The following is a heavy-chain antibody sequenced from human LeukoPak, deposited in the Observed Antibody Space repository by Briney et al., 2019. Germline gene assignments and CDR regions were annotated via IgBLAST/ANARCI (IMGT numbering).Heavy chain of an antibody. V-gene: IGHV3-23*01. Sequence: GGSLRLSCTASGFTFSSYTMSWVRQAPGRGLKWVSTITTGGPNTYYADSVKGRFTVSRDDSKNTLYLQMNSLRAEDTAVYYCAKDGGLWVSAHWGDSWGRGTLVTVSS. D-gene: IGHD7-27*01. CDR3: AKDGGLWVSAHWGDS. CDR2: ITTGGPNT. CDR1: GFTFSSYT. J-gene: IGHJ4*02.